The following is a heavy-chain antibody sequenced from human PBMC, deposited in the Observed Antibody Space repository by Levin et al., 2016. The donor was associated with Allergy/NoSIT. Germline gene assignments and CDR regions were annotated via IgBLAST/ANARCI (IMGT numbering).Heavy chain of an antibody. V-gene: IGHV1-69*06. CDR3: ARVLYGSGSYLKGPRSVGGMDV. Sequence: WVRQAPGQGLEWMGGIIPIFGTANYAQKFQGRVTITADKSTSTAYMELSSLRSEDTAVYYCARVLYGSGSYLKGPRSVGGMDVWGQGTTVTVSS. D-gene: IGHD3-10*01. J-gene: IGHJ6*02. CDR2: IIPIFGTA.